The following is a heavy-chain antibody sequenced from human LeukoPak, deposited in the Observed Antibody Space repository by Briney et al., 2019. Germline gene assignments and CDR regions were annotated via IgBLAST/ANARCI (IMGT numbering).Heavy chain of an antibody. Sequence: SETLSLTCAVYGGSFSGYYWSWIRQPPGKGLEWIGEINHSGSTNYNPSLKSRVTISVDTSKNQFSLKLSSVTAADTAVYYCARDGGRQWLVNYMDVWGKGTTVTVSS. V-gene: IGHV4-34*01. D-gene: IGHD6-19*01. J-gene: IGHJ6*03. CDR3: ARDGGRQWLVNYMDV. CDR2: INHSGST. CDR1: GGSFSGYY.